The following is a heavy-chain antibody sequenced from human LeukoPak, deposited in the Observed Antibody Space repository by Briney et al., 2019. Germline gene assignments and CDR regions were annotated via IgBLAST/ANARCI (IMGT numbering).Heavy chain of an antibody. J-gene: IGHJ4*02. V-gene: IGHV1-2*02. D-gene: IGHD3-9*01. CDR3: ARQTIRPFDF. CDR2: INPTNGGK. CDR1: GYTFTGYY. Sequence: GASVKVSCKTSGYTFTGYYIHWVRQAPGQGLEWMGWINPTNGGKNYAQKFQGRVTMTRDTSISTAYMELSGLRSDDTANYYCARQTIRPFDFWGQGTLVTVSA.